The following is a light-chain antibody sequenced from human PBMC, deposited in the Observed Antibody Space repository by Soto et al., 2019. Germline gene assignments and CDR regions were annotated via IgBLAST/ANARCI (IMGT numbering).Light chain of an antibody. CDR3: SSYTTSSTLV. CDR2: EVS. Sequence: SALTQPSSVSGSPGQSITISCTGSSSDVGGYKYVSWYQQHPGRAPKLMIYEVSNWPSGVSNRFSGSKSGNTASLTISGLQAEDEADYYCSSYTTSSTLVFGGGTKLTVL. J-gene: IGLJ3*02. CDR1: SSDVGGYKY. V-gene: IGLV2-14*01.